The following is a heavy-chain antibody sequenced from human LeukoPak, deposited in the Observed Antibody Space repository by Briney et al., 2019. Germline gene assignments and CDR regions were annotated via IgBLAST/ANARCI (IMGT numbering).Heavy chain of an antibody. V-gene: IGHV3-74*03. CDR3: ARGIYGFDY. D-gene: IGHD2/OR15-2a*01. CDR1: GFIFSDYE. Sequence: GGSLRLSCAASGFIFSDYEMDWVRHAPGKGLVWVSRILADGTTTMYADSVEGRFTISRDNAKNTLYLQMNSLRAEDTAAYYCARGIYGFDYWGQGTLVIVSS. CDR2: ILADGTTT. J-gene: IGHJ4*02.